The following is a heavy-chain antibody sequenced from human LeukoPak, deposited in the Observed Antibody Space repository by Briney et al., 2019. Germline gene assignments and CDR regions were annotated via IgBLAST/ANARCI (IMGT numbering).Heavy chain of an antibody. CDR2: ISSSSSYI. J-gene: IGHJ4*02. CDR3: ARVWWEARGGDY. Sequence: PGGSLRLSCAASGFTFSSYGMHWVRQAPGKGLEWVSSISSSSSYIYYADSVKGRFTISRDNAKNSLYLQMNSLRAEDTAVYYRARVWWEARGGDYWGQGTLVTVSS. V-gene: IGHV3-21*01. CDR1: GFTFSSYG. D-gene: IGHD1-26*01.